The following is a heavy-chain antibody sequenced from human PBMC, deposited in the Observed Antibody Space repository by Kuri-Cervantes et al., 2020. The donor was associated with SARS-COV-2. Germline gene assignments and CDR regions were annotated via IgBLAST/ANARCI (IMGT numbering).Heavy chain of an antibody. D-gene: IGHD6-19*01. J-gene: IGHJ4*02. CDR2: IYHSGST. CDR1: GGSISSGGYY. V-gene: IGHV4-30-2*01. Sequence: TLSLTCTVSGGSISSGGYYWSWIRQPPGKGLEWIGYIYHSGSTYYNPSLKSRVTISVDTSKNQFSLKLSSVTAADTAVYYCARGSPSDWYRVYDYWGQGTLVTVSS. CDR3: ARGSPSDWYRVYDY.